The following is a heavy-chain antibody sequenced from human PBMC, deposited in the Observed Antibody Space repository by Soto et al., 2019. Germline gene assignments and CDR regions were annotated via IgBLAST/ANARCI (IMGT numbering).Heavy chain of an antibody. V-gene: IGHV4-30-4*01. Sequence: SETLSLTCTVSGGSISSGDYYWSWIRQPPGKGLEWIGYIYYSGSTYYNPSLKSRVTISVDTSKNQFSLKPSSVTAADTAVYYCAREKRSGNFDYWGQGTLVTVSS. CDR2: IYYSGST. CDR1: GGSISSGDYY. J-gene: IGHJ4*02. D-gene: IGHD1-1*01. CDR3: AREKRSGNFDY.